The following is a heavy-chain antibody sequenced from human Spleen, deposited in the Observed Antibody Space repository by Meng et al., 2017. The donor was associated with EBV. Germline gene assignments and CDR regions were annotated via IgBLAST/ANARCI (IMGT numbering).Heavy chain of an antibody. D-gene: IGHD2-15*01. CDR1: RGFITSGDW. Sequence: QVHLRESGPGLVRPSGPLSLTCAVSRGFITSGDWWSWVRQSPGKGLEWIGEIHHSGGTSYNPSLKSRVTISLDMSKDQFSLRLSSVTAADTAVYYCARAGYHRPASEYWGQGTLVTVSS. CDR2: IHHSGGT. J-gene: IGHJ4*02. CDR3: ARAGYHRPASEY. V-gene: IGHV4-4*02.